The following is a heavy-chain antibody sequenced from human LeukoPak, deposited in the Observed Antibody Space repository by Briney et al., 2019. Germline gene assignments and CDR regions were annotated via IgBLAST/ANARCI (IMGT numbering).Heavy chain of an antibody. CDR2: IYYSGST. V-gene: IGHV4-59*01. Sequence: NPSETLSLTCTVSGGSISSYYWSWIRQPPGKGLEWIGYIYYSGSTNYNPSLKSRVTISVDTSKNQFSLKLSSVTAADTAVYYCARDSSGLYYFDYWGQGTLVTVSS. J-gene: IGHJ4*02. CDR3: ARDSSGLYYFDY. CDR1: GGSISSYY. D-gene: IGHD6-19*01.